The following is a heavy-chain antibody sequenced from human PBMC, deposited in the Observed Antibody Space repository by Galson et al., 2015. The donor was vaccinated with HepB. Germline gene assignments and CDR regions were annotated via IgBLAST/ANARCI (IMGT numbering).Heavy chain of an antibody. D-gene: IGHD6-13*01. Sequence: SLRLSCAASGFTVSSNYMSWVRQAPGKGLEWVSVIYSGGSTYYADSVKGRFTISRDNSKNTLYLQMNSLRAEDTAVYYCAREWGRSSWHFDYWGQGTLVTVSS. V-gene: IGHV3-66*01. J-gene: IGHJ4*02. CDR1: GFTVSSNY. CDR2: IYSGGST. CDR3: AREWGRSSWHFDY.